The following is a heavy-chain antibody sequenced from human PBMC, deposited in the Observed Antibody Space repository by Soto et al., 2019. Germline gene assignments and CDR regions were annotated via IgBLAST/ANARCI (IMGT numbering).Heavy chain of an antibody. J-gene: IGHJ2*01. CDR1: GFTFSSYA. V-gene: IGHV3-23*01. D-gene: IGHD2-15*01. Sequence: GGSLRLSCAASGFTFSSYAMSWVRQAPGKGLEWVSAISGSGGSTYYADSVKGRFTISRDNSKNTLYLQMNSLRAEDTAVYYWAKILGVADTRGRRNFDLGGRGPRVT. CDR2: ISGSGGST. CDR3: AKILGVADTRGRRNFDL.